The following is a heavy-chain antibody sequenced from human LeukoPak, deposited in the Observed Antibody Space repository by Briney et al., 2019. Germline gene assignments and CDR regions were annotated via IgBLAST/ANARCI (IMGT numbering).Heavy chain of an antibody. J-gene: IGHJ4*02. CDR2: IRVYNGNT. CDR3: ARSVF. Sequence: GASVKVSCKASGYTFTSYGITWVRRAHGQGLEWLGWIRVYNGNTNYAKNFQDRVTMTTDTSTNIAYMELSSLRFDDTAVYYCARSVFWGQGTPVTVSS. D-gene: IGHD2-8*01. CDR1: GYTFTSYG. V-gene: IGHV1-18*01.